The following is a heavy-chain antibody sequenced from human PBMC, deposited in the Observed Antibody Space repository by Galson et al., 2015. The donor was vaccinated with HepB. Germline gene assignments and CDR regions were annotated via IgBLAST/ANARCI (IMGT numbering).Heavy chain of an antibody. CDR3: ARDSGKGAGTGDYYYYYMDV. Sequence: SVKVSCKASGYTFTHYYIHWVRQAPGQGLEWMGVINPNGGSTRYAQKFQGRATMTRVTSTITVYMDLSSLRSEDTAVYYCARDSGKGAGTGDYYYYYMDVWGKGTTVTVSS. CDR2: INPNGGST. J-gene: IGHJ6*03. CDR1: GYTFTHYY. V-gene: IGHV1-46*01. D-gene: IGHD6-19*01.